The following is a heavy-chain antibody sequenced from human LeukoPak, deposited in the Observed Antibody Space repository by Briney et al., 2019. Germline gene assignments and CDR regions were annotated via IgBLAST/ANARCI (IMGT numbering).Heavy chain of an antibody. CDR1: GFTFSDFW. D-gene: IGHD3-10*01. Sequence: GGSLRLSCAGSGFTFSDFWMTWVRQTPGKGLEWVANIKEDGTEKNLVDSVKGRFTISRDNTKNTLFLQMNSLRAEDTAVYYCAGGPLLWAGDWGQGTLVTVSS. V-gene: IGHV3-7*03. CDR2: IKEDGTEK. CDR3: AGGPLLWAGD. J-gene: IGHJ4*02.